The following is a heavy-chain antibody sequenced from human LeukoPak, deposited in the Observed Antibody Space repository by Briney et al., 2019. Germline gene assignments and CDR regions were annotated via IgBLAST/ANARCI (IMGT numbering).Heavy chain of an antibody. J-gene: IGHJ4*02. CDR2: ILTSGST. D-gene: IGHD5-24*01. V-gene: IGHV4-4*07. Sequence: SETLSLTCTVSGGSISSYYWSWIRQPAGKGLEWIGRILTSGSTNYNPSLKSRVTMSLDTSKNQFSLKLSSVTAADTAVYYCARTSYPSRDAYTPFDYWGQGTLVTVSS. CDR1: GGSISSYY. CDR3: ARTSYPSRDAYTPFDY.